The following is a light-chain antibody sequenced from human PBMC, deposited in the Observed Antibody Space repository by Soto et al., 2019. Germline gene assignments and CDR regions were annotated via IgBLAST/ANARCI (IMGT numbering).Light chain of an antibody. CDR1: SSNIGSDY. CDR3: AAWDDSLSGYV. CDR2: RNN. J-gene: IGLJ1*01. V-gene: IGLV1-47*01. Sequence: QSVLTQPPSASGTPGQRVTISCSGSSSNIGSDYVYWYQQFPGTAPILLIYRNNQRPSGVPDRFSGSKSGTSASLAISGLRSEDEADYYCAAWDDSLSGYVFGTGTKVTVL.